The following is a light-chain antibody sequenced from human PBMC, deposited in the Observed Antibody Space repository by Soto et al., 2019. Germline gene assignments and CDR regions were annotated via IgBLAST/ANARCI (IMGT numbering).Light chain of an antibody. CDR1: SSNIGNNY. J-gene: IGLJ2*01. CDR3: GTWDSSLSAGV. CDR2: DNN. Sequence: QSVLTQPPSVSAAPGQKVTISCSGSSSNIGNNYVSWYQQLPGTAPKLLIYDNNKRPSGIPDRFSGSKSGTSATLGITGLQTGDEAEYYCGTWDSSLSAGVFGGVTKLTVL. V-gene: IGLV1-51*01.